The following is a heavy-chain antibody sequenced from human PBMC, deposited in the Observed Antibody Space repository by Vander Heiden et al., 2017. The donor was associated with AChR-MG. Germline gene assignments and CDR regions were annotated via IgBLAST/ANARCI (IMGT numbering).Heavy chain of an antibody. D-gene: IGHD3-22*01. CDR2: IKSKTDGGTT. V-gene: IGHV3-15*01. CDR3: TTTYYYDSSGWQL. J-gene: IGHJ4*02. Sequence: EVQLVESGGGLVKPGGSLRPSCAAPGFTFRTAWMSWVRQAPGKGLEWVGRIKSKTDGGTTDYAAPVKGRFTISRDDSKNTLYLQMNSLKTEDTAVYYCTTTYYYDSSGWQLWGQGTLVTVSS. CDR1: GFTFRTAW.